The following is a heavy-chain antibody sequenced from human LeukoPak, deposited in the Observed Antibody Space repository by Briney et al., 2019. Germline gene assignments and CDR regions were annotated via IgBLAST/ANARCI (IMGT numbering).Heavy chain of an antibody. CDR1: GGSITSYY. D-gene: IGHD2-15*01. CDR3: ARDLHCSAGSCSYFDS. V-gene: IGHV4-59*01. CDR2: IYYSGST. J-gene: IGHJ4*02. Sequence: SETLSLTCTVSGGSITSYYWSWIRQPPGKGLEWIAYIYYSGSTNYNPSLKSRVTISVDTSKNQFSLKLSSVTAADTAVYYCARDLHCSAGSCSYFDSWGQGTLVTVSS.